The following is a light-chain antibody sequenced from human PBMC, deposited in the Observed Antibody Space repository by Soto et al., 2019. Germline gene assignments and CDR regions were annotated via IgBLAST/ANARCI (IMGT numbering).Light chain of an antibody. CDR3: QQYGSSPPGT. V-gene: IGKV3-20*01. J-gene: IGKJ1*01. CDR2: GAS. CDR1: QSVSSSY. Sequence: EIVLTQSPGTLSLSPGERATLSCRASQSVSSSYLAWYQQKPGQAPRLLIYGASSRATDIPDRFSGSGSGTDFTLTISRLEPEDFAVYYCQQYGSSPPGTFGQGTKVETK.